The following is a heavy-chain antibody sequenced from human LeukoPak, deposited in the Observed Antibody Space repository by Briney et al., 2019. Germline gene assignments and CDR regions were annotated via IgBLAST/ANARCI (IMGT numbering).Heavy chain of an antibody. CDR2: VSNTGGGT. CDR1: GFTFSTYA. Sequence: GGSLRLSCAASGFTFSTYAMSWVRQAPGKGLEWVSLVSNTGGGTYYGDSVRGRFTISRDNSKNTVYLQMNSLRAEDTAVYFCAKEGRGNFWSGYSDYWGQGTLVTVSS. V-gene: IGHV3-23*01. CDR3: AKEGRGNFWSGYSDY. J-gene: IGHJ4*02. D-gene: IGHD3-3*01.